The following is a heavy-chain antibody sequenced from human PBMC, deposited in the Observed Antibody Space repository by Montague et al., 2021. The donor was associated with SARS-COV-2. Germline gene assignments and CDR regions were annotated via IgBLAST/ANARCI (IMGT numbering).Heavy chain of an antibody. CDR2: INHGGIT. CDR1: GGSFSDYY. D-gene: IGHD3-22*01. CDR3: ARGRQGVAMIVVVMIGAEYYFDD. V-gene: IGHV4-34*01. Sequence: SETLSLTCAVYGGSFSDYYWSWIRQPPGKGLEWIGEINHGGITNYNPSLKSRVTISADTSKNQFSLKLKSVTAADTANYYCARGRQGVAMIVVVMIGAEYYFDDWGQGSLVTVSS. J-gene: IGHJ4*02.